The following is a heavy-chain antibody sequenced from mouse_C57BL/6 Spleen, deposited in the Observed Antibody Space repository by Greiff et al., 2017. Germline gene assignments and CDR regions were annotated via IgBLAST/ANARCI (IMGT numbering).Heavy chain of an antibody. Sequence: VQLQQSGPELVKPGASVKISCKASGYSFTGYYMNWVKQSPEKSLEWIGEINPSTGGTTYNQKFKAKATLTVDKSSSTAYMQLKSLTSEDSAVYYCARRWLLRYAMDYWGQGTSVTVSS. D-gene: IGHD2-3*01. CDR1: GYSFTGYY. V-gene: IGHV1-42*01. CDR3: ARRWLLRYAMDY. J-gene: IGHJ4*01. CDR2: INPSTGGT.